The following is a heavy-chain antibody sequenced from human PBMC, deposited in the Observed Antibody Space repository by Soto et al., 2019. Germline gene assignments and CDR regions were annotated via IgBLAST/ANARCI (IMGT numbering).Heavy chain of an antibody. CDR2: IDQDGSGK. V-gene: IGHV3-7*05. D-gene: IGHD1-1*01. CDR1: GFTFRAYW. J-gene: IGHJ4*02. Sequence: EVHLVESGGGLVQRGGSLRLSCAASGFTFRAYWMSWVRQAPGKGLECVANIDQDGSGKYYVDSVRGRFTISRDNAHNSLYLQTNSLRDEDTAVYFCARRREGTGRTLDYWGQGTLVTVSS. CDR3: ARRREGTGRTLDY.